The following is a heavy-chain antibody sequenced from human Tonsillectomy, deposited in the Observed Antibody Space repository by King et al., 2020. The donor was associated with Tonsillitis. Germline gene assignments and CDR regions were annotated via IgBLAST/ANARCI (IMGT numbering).Heavy chain of an antibody. D-gene: IGHD5-24*01. CDR3: ARAGHLEMATISDF. Sequence: VQLVESGGGLVQPGGSLRLSCAASGFTFSNYWMSWVRQAPGKGRELVANIQQDGSEDYYLDSVKGRFTVSRDNARNLLYLQMNSLRAEDTAVYYCARAGHLEMATISDFWGQGTLVTVSS. CDR2: IQQDGSED. J-gene: IGHJ4*02. V-gene: IGHV3-7*01. CDR1: GFTFSNYW.